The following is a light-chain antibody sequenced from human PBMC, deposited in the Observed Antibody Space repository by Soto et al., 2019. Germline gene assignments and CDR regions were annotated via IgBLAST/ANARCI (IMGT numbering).Light chain of an antibody. CDR3: KQDGTSPWA. J-gene: IGKJ1*01. Sequence: EIVLTQFPGTLSLSPGERATLSCRASQSVGRNYVAWYQQKPGQAPRVIIYAASNRASGIPDRFSGSGSGSDFTLTSRRLEPEDFAVYYCKQDGTSPWAFGQGTKVEIK. V-gene: IGKV3-20*01. CDR1: QSVGRNY. CDR2: AAS.